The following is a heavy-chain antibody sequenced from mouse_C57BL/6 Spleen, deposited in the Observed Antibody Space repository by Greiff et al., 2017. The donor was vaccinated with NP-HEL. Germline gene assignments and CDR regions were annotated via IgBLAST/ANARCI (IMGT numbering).Heavy chain of an antibody. Sequence: QVQLQQSGAELVRPGTSVKVSCKASGYAFTNYLIEWVKQRPGQGLEWIGVINPGSGGTNYNEKFKGKATLTADKSSSTAYMQLSSLTSEDSAVYFCARSGSNHYFDYWGQGTTLTVSS. CDR3: ARSGSNHYFDY. CDR1: GYAFTNYL. CDR2: INPGSGGT. D-gene: IGHD2-5*01. J-gene: IGHJ2*01. V-gene: IGHV1-54*01.